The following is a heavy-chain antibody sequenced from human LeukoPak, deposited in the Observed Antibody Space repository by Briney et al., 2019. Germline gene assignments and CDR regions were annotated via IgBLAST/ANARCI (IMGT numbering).Heavy chain of an antibody. Sequence: PGGSLRLSCAASGFTFSSYEMNWVRQAPGKGLEWVSYISSSGSNIYYADSVKGRFTISRDNAKNSLYLQMNSLRADDTALYYCARWMSGSNWGFDHWGQGTLVTVSS. CDR3: ARWMSGSNWGFDH. V-gene: IGHV3-48*03. D-gene: IGHD5-24*01. CDR1: GFTFSSYE. CDR2: ISSSGSNI. J-gene: IGHJ4*02.